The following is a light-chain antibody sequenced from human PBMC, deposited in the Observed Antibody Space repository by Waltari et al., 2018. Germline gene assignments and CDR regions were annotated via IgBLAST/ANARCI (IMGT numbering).Light chain of an antibody. Sequence: EIVLTQSPGTLSLSPGERAPLSCRASQSIKSIYLAWYQQKPGQAPRLLIYGASSRATGIPDRFSGSGSGTDFTFTISRLEPEDFAVYYCQHYGASPTITFGGGTKVEIK. CDR3: QHYGASPTIT. CDR1: QSIKSIY. CDR2: GAS. V-gene: IGKV3-20*01. J-gene: IGKJ4*01.